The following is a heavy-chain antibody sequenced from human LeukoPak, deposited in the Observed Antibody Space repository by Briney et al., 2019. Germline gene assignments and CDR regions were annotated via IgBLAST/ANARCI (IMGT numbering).Heavy chain of an antibody. Sequence: GRSLRLSCAASGFTFSSYAMHWVRQAPGKGLEWVAVISYDGSNKYYADSVKGRFTISRDNSKNTLYLQMNSLRAEDTAVYYCARGAPSAGVCSSTSCYVLGWFDPWGQGTLVTVSS. D-gene: IGHD2-2*01. J-gene: IGHJ5*02. V-gene: IGHV3-30-3*01. CDR2: ISYDGSNK. CDR1: GFTFSSYA. CDR3: ARGAPSAGVCSSTSCYVLGWFDP.